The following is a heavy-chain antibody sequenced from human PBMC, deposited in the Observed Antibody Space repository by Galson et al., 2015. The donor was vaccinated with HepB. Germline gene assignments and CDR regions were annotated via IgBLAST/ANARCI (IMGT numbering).Heavy chain of an antibody. CDR3: ARDYEVGVVAPPYLDY. CDR2: ISSSSSYI. V-gene: IGHV3-21*01. J-gene: IGHJ4*02. D-gene: IGHD3-22*01. Sequence: SLRLSCAASGFTFSSYSMNWVRQAPGKGLEWVSSISSSSSYIYYADSVKGRFTISRDNAKNSLYLQMNSLRDEDTAVYYCARDYEVGVVAPPYLDYWGQGTLVTVSS. CDR1: GFTFSSYS.